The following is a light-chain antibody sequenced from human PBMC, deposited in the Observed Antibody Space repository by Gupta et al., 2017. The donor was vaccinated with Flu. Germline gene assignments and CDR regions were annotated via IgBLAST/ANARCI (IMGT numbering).Light chain of an antibody. V-gene: IGKV1-39*01. CDR2: GAS. J-gene: IGKJ1*01. CDR3: QQSYSTPGT. Sequence: DIQMTQSPSSLSASVGDSVPLNCRASKSISSYLNWYQQKSGKAPKLLIYGASSLQSGVPARFRGSGSGTDFTLTISRLQPEDFATYYCQQSYSTPGTFGQGTKVEIK. CDR1: KSISSY.